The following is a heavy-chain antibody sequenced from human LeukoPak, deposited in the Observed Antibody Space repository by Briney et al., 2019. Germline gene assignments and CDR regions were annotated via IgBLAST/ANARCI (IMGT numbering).Heavy chain of an antibody. J-gene: IGHJ4*02. CDR3: ARDGPDYGLDY. V-gene: IGHV1-46*01. CDR1: GYTFTSYY. CDR2: INPSGGST. D-gene: IGHD4-17*01. Sequence: GASVKVSCKASGYTFTSYYMHWVRQAPGQGLERMGIINPSGGSTSYAQKFQGRVTMTRDTSTSTVYMELSSLRSEDTAVYYCARDGPDYGLDYWGQGTLVTVSS.